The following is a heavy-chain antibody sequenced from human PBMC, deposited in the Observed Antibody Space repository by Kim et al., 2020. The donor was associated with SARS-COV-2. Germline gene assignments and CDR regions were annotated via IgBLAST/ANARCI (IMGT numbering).Heavy chain of an antibody. CDR2: IQYSGRA. J-gene: IGHJ5*02. Sequence: SETLSLSCSVSGGSVTSDSNFWGWVRQSPGKGLEWIGNIQYSGRAFYNPSLKNRVTISVDRPKNQFSMRLIYVTAADTGTYYCVRPEGGDAGFVWFDPWG. CDR3: VRPEGGDAGFVWFDP. D-gene: IGHD4-17*01. V-gene: IGHV4-39*01. CDR1: GGSVTSDSNF.